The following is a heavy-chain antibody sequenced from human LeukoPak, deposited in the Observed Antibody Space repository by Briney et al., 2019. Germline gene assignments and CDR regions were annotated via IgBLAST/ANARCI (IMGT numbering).Heavy chain of an antibody. J-gene: IGHJ6*03. Sequence: ASVKVSCKVSGSTLTILSMHWLRQAPGKGLEWMGGFDPEDGETIYAQKFQGRVTMTEDTSTDTAYMELSSLRSEDTAVYYCATSTYYDFWNGPWENYYYMDVWGKGTTVTVSS. CDR2: FDPEDGET. CDR3: ATSTYYDFWNGPWENYYYMDV. D-gene: IGHD3-3*01. V-gene: IGHV1-24*01. CDR1: GSTLTILS.